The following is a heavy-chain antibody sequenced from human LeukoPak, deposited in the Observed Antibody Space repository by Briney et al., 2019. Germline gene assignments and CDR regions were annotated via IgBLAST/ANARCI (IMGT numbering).Heavy chain of an antibody. V-gene: IGHV3-48*01. CDR2: ISSSSSTI. CDR1: GFTFSSYS. D-gene: IGHD5-18*01. J-gene: IGHJ4*02. CDR3: AREPYNYGFDY. Sequence: GGSLRLSCAASGFTFSSYSMNWVRQAPGKGLEWVSYISSSSSTIYYADSVKGRFTISRDNAKNSLYLQMNSLRAEDTAVYYCAREPYNYGFDYWGQGTLVTVSS.